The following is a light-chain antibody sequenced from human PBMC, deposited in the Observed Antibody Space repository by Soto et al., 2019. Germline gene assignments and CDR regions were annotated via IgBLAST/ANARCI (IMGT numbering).Light chain of an antibody. V-gene: IGLV2-14*03. J-gene: IGLJ3*02. CDR2: DVS. CDR1: SSDVGGYNY. Sequence: QSALTQPASVSGSPGQSITISCTGTSSDVGGYNYVSWYQQHPGKAPKLMIYDVSYRPSGVSNRFSGSKSGNTASLTTSGLQADDEADYYCSSYTSSSTVVFGGGTKLTVL. CDR3: SSYTSSSTVV.